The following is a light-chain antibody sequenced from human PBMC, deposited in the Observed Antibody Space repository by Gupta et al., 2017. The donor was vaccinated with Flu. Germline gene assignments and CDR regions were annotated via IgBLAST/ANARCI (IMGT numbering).Light chain of an antibody. V-gene: IGKV3-11*01. CDR2: DAS. CDR3: QQRSNWRYS. Sequence: DIVLTQSPATLSLSPGERATLSCRASQSVSSYLAWYQQKPGQAPRLLIYDASNRATGIPARFRSRGSGTVFTLTSSSLEPEDFAVYYCQQRSNWRYSFGQGTKLEIK. J-gene: IGKJ2*03. CDR1: QSVSSY.